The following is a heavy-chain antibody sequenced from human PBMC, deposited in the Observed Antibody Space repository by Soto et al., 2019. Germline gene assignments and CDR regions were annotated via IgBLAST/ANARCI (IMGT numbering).Heavy chain of an antibody. CDR2: ISYDGSNK. CDR1: GFTFSSYG. J-gene: IGHJ5*02. V-gene: IGHV3-30*18. CDR3: AKVAADSSSWYWFDP. D-gene: IGHD6-13*01. Sequence: QVQLVESGGGVVQPGRSLRLSCAASGFTFSSYGMHWVRQAPGKGLEWVAVISYDGSNKYYADSVKGRFTISRDNSKNTLYLQMNSLRAEDTAVYYCAKVAADSSSWYWFDPWGQGTLVTVSS.